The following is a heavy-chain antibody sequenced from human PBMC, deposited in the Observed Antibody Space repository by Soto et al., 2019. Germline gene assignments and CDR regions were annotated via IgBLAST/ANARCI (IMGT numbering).Heavy chain of an antibody. V-gene: IGHV1-2*02. CDR1: GYTFTGYY. Sequence: GASVKVSCKASGYTFTGYYMHWVRQAPGQGLGWMGWINPNSGGTNYAQKFQGRVTMTRDTSISTAYMELSRLRSDDTAVYYCARDTVAGNYFDYWGQGTLVTVSS. CDR3: ARDTVAGNYFDY. D-gene: IGHD6-19*01. J-gene: IGHJ4*02. CDR2: INPNSGGT.